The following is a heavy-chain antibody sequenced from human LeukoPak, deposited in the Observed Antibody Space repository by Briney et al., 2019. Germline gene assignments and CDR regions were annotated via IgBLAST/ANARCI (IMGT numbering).Heavy chain of an antibody. V-gene: IGHV4-59*01. CDR1: GASISPLY. D-gene: IGHD3-16*02. J-gene: IGHJ3*02. CDR2: IHYSGTT. CDR3: TRGPPDRADI. Sequence: SETLSLTCSVSGASISPLYWSWFRQPPGRGPKWIGYIHYSGTTNYNTSLESRVSISLDMSKNQFSLRLSSVSAVDTAVYYCTRGPPDRADIWGQGTMVTVSS.